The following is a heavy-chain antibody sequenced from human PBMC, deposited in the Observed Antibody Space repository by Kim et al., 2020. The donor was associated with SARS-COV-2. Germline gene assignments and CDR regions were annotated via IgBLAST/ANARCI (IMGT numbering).Heavy chain of an antibody. CDR3: AGEATWYYYYYGMDV. V-gene: IGHV4-39*01. J-gene: IGHJ6*02. Sequence: SETLSLTCTVSGGSISSSSYYWGWIRQPPGKGLEWIGSIYYSGSTYYNPSLKSRVTISVDTSKNQFSLKLSSVTAADTAVYYCAGEATWYYYYYGMDVWGQGTTVTVSS. D-gene: IGHD5-12*01. CDR2: IYYSGST. CDR1: GGSISSSSYY.